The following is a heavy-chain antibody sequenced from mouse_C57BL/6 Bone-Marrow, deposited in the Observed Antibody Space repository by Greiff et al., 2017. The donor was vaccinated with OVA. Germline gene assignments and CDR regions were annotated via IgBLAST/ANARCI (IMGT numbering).Heavy chain of an antibody. CDR2: IDPANGNT. Sequence: EVQLQQSVAELVRPGASVKLSCTASGFNIKNTYMHWVKQRPEQGLEWIGRIDPANGNTKYAPKFQGKATLTADTSSNTAYLQLIILTSEDTAIYYCARGLWYPYYFDYWGQGTTLTVSS. CDR1: GFNIKNTY. CDR3: ARGLWYPYYFDY. D-gene: IGHD2-1*01. V-gene: IGHV14-3*01. J-gene: IGHJ2*01.